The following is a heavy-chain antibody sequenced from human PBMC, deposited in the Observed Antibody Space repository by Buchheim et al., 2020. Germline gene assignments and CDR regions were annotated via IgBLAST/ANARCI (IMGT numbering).Heavy chain of an antibody. J-gene: IGHJ4*02. V-gene: IGHV4-34*01. CDR2: INHSGST. D-gene: IGHD3-22*01. CDR3: ARSARYYYDSSGYYY. CDR1: GGSFSGYY. Sequence: QVQLQQWGAGLLKPSETLSLTCAVYGGSFSGYYWSWIRQPPGKGLEWIGEINHSGSTNYNPSLKSRVTISVDTSKNQFSLKLSSVTAADTAVYYCARSARYYYDSSGYYYWGQGTL.